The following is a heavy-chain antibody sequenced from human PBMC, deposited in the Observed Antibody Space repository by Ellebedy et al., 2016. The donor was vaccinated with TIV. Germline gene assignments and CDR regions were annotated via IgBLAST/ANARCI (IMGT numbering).Heavy chain of an antibody. J-gene: IGHJ4*02. Sequence: PGGSLRLSCAASGFTFNTYAMSWVRQAPGKGLEWVSAISGSGANTFYADSVRGRFTISRDASKNTLYLQMDSLRGEDTAVYYCAKGEAMTGTLHLGYWGQGTLVTVSA. CDR2: ISGSGANT. D-gene: IGHD1-7*01. CDR1: GFTFNTYA. V-gene: IGHV3-23*01. CDR3: AKGEAMTGTLHLGY.